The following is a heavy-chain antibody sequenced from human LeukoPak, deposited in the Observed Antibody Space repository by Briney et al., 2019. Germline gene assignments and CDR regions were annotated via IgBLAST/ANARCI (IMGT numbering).Heavy chain of an antibody. V-gene: IGHV1-69*05. CDR2: IIPIFGTA. D-gene: IGHD3-3*01. CDR3: ATDSEYDFWSGPRADYYYMDV. Sequence: SVKVSCMASGGTFSSYAISWVRQAPGQGLEWMGGIIPIFGTANYAQKFQGRVTITTDESTSTAYMELSSLRSEDTAVYYCATDSEYDFWSGPRADYYYMDVWGKGTTVTVSS. CDR1: GGTFSSYA. J-gene: IGHJ6*03.